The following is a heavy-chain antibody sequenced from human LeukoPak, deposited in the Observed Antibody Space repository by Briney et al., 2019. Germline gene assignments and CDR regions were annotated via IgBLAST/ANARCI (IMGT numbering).Heavy chain of an antibody. J-gene: IGHJ4*02. CDR1: GDSISTSKSY. CDR3: ARADRDSSSPWRY. V-gene: IGHV4-39*07. CDR2: IYHSGST. D-gene: IGHD6-6*01. Sequence: PSETLSLTCTVSGDSISTSKSYWGWIRQPPGKGLGWIGSIYHSGSTYYNPSLKSRVTISVDTSKNQFSLKLSSVTAADTAVYYCARADRDSSSPWRYWGQGTLVTVSS.